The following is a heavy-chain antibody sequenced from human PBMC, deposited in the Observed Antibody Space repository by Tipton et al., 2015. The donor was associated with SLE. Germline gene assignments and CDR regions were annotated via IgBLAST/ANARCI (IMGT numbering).Heavy chain of an antibody. CDR1: GGSFSAYY. Sequence: LRLSCAVYGGSFSAYYWSWIRQHPGKGLEWIGYIYYSGSTYYNPSLKSRITISLDTSKNQFSLKLNSVTAADTAVYYCARDLASYYGVDVWGQGTTVTVSS. D-gene: IGHD3-3*02. V-gene: IGHV4-34*01. CDR3: ARDLASYYGVDV. J-gene: IGHJ6*02. CDR2: IYYSGST.